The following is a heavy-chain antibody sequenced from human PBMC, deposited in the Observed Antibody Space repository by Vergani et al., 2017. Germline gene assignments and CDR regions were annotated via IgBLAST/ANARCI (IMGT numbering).Heavy chain of an antibody. CDR2: ISSSGSTI. CDR3: ARGWAVYWYFDL. J-gene: IGHJ2*01. CDR1: GFTFSSYE. V-gene: IGHV3-48*03. Sequence: EVQLVESGGGLVQPGGSLRLSCAASGFTFSSYEMNWVRQAPGKGLEWVSYISSSGSTIYYADSVKGRFTISRDNAKNSLYLQMNSLRAEDTAVYYCARGWAVYWYFDLWGRGTLVTVSS. D-gene: IGHD6-13*01.